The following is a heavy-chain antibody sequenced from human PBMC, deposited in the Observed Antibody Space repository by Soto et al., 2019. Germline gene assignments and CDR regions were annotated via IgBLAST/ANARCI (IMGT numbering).Heavy chain of an antibody. CDR1: GFTFSSYA. J-gene: IGHJ5*02. V-gene: IGHV3-30-3*01. Sequence: QVQLVESGGGVVQPGRSLRLSSAASGFTFSSYAMHWVRQAPGKGLEWVAVISYDGSNKYYADSVKGRFTISRDNSKNTLYLQMNSLRAEDTAVYYCAREGYSSSSWFDPWGQGTLVTVSS. D-gene: IGHD6-6*01. CDR2: ISYDGSNK. CDR3: AREGYSSSSWFDP.